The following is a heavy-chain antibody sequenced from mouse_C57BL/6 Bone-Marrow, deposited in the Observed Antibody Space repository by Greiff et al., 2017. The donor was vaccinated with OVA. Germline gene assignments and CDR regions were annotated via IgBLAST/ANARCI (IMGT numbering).Heavy chain of an antibody. D-gene: IGHD1-1*01. CDR2: IDPSDSYT. V-gene: IGHV1-50*01. J-gene: IGHJ1*03. CDR1: GYTFTSYW. Sequence: VQLQQPGAELVKPGASVKLSCKASGYTFTSYWMQWVKQRPGQGLEWIGEIDPSDSYTNYNQKFKGKATLTVDTSSSTAYMQLSSLTSEDSAVYYCANYGSSPYWYFDVWGTGTTVTVSS. CDR3: ANYGSSPYWYFDV.